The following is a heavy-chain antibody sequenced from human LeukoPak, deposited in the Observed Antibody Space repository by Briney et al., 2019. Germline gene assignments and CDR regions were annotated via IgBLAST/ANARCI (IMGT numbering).Heavy chain of an antibody. D-gene: IGHD1-1*01. CDR3: ATARLERYAYYFDY. CDR1: GYTFTSYD. CDR2: MNPNSGNT. Sequence: ASVKVSCKASGYTFTSYDINWVRQATGQGLEWMGWMNPNSGNTGYAQKFQGRVTITRNTSISTAYMELSSLRSEDTAVYYCATARLERYAYYFDYWGQGTLVTVSS. V-gene: IGHV1-8*03. J-gene: IGHJ4*02.